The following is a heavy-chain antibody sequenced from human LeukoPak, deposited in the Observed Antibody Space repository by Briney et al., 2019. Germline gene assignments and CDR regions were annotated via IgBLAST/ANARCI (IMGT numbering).Heavy chain of an antibody. CDR2: ISGSGGST. J-gene: IGHJ4*02. CDR3: AKDPNSGSYWGYYFGY. CDR1: GFTFSSYA. V-gene: IGHV3-23*01. Sequence: PGGSLRLSCAASGFTFSSYAMSWVRQAPGKGLEWVSAISGSGGSTYYADSVKGRFTISRDNSKNTLYLQMNSLRAEDTAVYYCAKDPNSGSYWGYYFGYWGQGTLVTVSS. D-gene: IGHD1-26*01.